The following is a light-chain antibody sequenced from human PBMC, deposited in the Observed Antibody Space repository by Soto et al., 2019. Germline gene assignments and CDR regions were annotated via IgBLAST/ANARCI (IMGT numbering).Light chain of an antibody. J-gene: IGKJ2*01. CDR1: QSTMRY. CDR3: QQSYRTPYT. CDR2: GAS. Sequence: DIQMTQSPSSLSASVGDRVTITCRASQSTMRYLNWYRQKPGKAPKLLMYGASSLQSGVPSRFSGSGSGTDFTLTISSLQPEDFATYFCQQSYRTPYTFGQGTKVEI. V-gene: IGKV1-39*01.